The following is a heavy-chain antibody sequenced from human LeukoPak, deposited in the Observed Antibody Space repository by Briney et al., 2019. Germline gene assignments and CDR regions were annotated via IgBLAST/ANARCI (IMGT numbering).Heavy chain of an antibody. V-gene: IGHV4-4*09. D-gene: IGHD1-26*01. CDR2: IYTSGST. Sequence: SETLSLTCTVSGGSISSYYWSWIRQPPGKGLEWIGYIYTSGSTNYNPSLKSRVTMSVDTSKNQFSLKLSSVTAADTAVYYCARGRSFTDFDYWGQGTLVTVSS. CDR3: ARGRSFTDFDY. J-gene: IGHJ4*02. CDR1: GGSISSYY.